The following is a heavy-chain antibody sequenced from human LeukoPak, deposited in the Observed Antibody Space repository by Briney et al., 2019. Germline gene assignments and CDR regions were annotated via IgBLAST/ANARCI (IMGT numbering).Heavy chain of an antibody. CDR2: IYHSGST. Sequence: SETLSLTCTVSGYSISSGYYWGWIRRPPGKGREWIGSIYHSGSTYYNPSLKSRVTISVDTSKNQFSLKLSSVTAADTAVYFCARGPYSYDSSGAFDIWGQGTMVTVSS. CDR3: ARGPYSYDSSGAFDI. V-gene: IGHV4-38-2*02. D-gene: IGHD3-22*01. J-gene: IGHJ3*02. CDR1: GYSISSGYY.